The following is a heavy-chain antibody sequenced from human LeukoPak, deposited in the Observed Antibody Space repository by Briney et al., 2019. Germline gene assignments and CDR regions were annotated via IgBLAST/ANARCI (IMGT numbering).Heavy chain of an antibody. CDR1: GYTLTSYD. Sequence: GASVKVSCKASGYTLTSYDINWVRQATGQGLEWMGWMNPNSGNTGYAQKFQGRVTMTRNTSISTAYMELSSLRSEDTAVYYCARSRSYYYDSSGYSDYWGQGTLVTVSS. CDR3: ARSRSYYYDSSGYSDY. V-gene: IGHV1-8*01. CDR2: MNPNSGNT. D-gene: IGHD3-22*01. J-gene: IGHJ4*02.